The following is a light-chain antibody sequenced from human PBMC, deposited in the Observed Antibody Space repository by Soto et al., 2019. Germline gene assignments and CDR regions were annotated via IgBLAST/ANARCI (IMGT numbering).Light chain of an antibody. J-gene: IGLJ1*01. CDR2: EVT. CDR3: SSYATGDNDV. CDR1: SSDVGGYNH. V-gene: IGLV2-8*01. Sequence: QSALTQPPSASGSPGQSVTISCTGTSSDVGGYNHVSWYQQHPGKAPKVVIYEVTKRPSGVPDRFSGSKSGNTASLTVSGFQAEDEADYYCSSYATGDNDVFGSGTKLTVL.